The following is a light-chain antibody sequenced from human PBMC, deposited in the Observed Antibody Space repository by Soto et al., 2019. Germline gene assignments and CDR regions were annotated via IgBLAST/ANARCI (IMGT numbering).Light chain of an antibody. Sequence: QSALTQPASVSGSPGQSITISCTGTSSDVGGYNYVSWYQQHPGKAPKLMIYEVSNRPSGVSNRFSGAKSGNTASPTISGLQAEDEADYYCNSYTSKSTGVFGTGTKLTVL. CDR3: NSYTSKSTGV. J-gene: IGLJ1*01. V-gene: IGLV2-14*01. CDR2: EVS. CDR1: SSDVGGYNY.